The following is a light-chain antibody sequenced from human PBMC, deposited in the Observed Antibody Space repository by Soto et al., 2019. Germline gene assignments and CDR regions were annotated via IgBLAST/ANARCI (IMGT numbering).Light chain of an antibody. V-gene: IGKV2-30*01. J-gene: IGKJ1*01. Sequence: DVVMTQSPNSLPVLLGQPASISCRSSQSVVYSDGNTYLTWFQQRPGQSPRRLIYKVTNRDSGVPGRFSGSGSSTDFTLKISRVEAGDVGIYYCMQATHWPWTFGQGTKVEMK. CDR2: KVT. CDR3: MQATHWPWT. CDR1: QSVVYSDGNTY.